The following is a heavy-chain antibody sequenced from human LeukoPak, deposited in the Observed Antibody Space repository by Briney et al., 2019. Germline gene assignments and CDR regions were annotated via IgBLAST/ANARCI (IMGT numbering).Heavy chain of an antibody. J-gene: IGHJ6*02. CDR1: GYTFTSYY. Sequence: GASVKVSCKASGYTFTSYYVHWVRQAPGQGLEWMGIINPSGGSTSYAQKFQGRVTMTRDTSTSTVYMELSSLRSEDTAVYYCATNQGYSYGWGYYYYYGMDVWGQGTTVTVSS. D-gene: IGHD5-18*01. CDR2: INPSGGST. CDR3: ATNQGYSYGWGYYYYYGMDV. V-gene: IGHV1-46*01.